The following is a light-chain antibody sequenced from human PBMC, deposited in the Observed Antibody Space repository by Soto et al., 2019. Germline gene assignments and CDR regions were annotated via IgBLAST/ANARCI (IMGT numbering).Light chain of an antibody. V-gene: IGKV3-15*01. CDR3: QQYSNWPSWT. J-gene: IGKJ1*01. CDR2: GAS. CDR1: QSVSSF. Sequence: EKVMTQSPATLSMSAGERTTFSCRASQSVSSFLAWYQQKPGQAPRLLIYGASTRATGIPARFSGSGSGTEFTLTFSSLQSEDFAVYYCQQYSNWPSWTFGQGTKAEVK.